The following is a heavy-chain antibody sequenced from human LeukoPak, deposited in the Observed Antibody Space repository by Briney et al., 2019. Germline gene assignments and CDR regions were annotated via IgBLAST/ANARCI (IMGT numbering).Heavy chain of an antibody. D-gene: IGHD3-3*01. V-gene: IGHV1-18*01. J-gene: IGHJ6*03. Sequence: ASVKVSCKASGYTFTSYGISWVRQAPGQGLEWMGWISACNGNTNYAQKLQGRVTMTTDTSTSTAYMELRSLRSDDTAVYYCARDLQYYDFWSGYSPDYYMDVWGKGTTVTVSS. CDR3: ARDLQYYDFWSGYSPDYYMDV. CDR2: ISACNGNT. CDR1: GYTFTSYG.